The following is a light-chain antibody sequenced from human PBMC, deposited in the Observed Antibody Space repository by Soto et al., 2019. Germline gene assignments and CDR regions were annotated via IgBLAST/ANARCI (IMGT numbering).Light chain of an antibody. CDR1: QSLVYSSNNKDD. V-gene: IGKV4-1*01. J-gene: IGKJ1*01. Sequence: DIVMTQFPDSLAVSLGESSNINCKSSQSLVYSSNNKDDWAGDQQKPGQPPRLLIYWASTRESGVPARFRGSGSGTDFTLTVSSLQAEDVAVYYCQQYFNTPWTFGQGTKVEIK. CDR3: QQYFNTPWT. CDR2: WAS.